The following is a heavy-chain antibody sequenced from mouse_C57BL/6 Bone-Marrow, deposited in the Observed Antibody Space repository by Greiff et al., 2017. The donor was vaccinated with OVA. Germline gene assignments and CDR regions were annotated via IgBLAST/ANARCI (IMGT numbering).Heavy chain of an antibody. V-gene: IGHV5-12*01. J-gene: IGHJ1*03. CDR1: GFTFSDYY. D-gene: IGHD1-1*01. Sequence: EVKLMESGGGLVQPGGSLKLSCAASGFTFSDYYLYWVRQTPEKRLEWVAYISNGGGSTYYPDTVKGRFTISRDNAKHTLYLQMSRLKSEDTAMYCCARQTPFYHGSSHWYCDVWGTGTTVTVSS. CDR3: ARQTPFYHGSSHWYCDV. CDR2: ISNGGGST.